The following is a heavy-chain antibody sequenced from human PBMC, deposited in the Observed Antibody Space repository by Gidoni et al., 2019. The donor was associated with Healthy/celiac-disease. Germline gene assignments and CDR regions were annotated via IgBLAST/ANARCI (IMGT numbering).Heavy chain of an antibody. J-gene: IGHJ4*02. V-gene: IGHV3-23*01. CDR3: ATLRFLRLFDY. D-gene: IGHD3-3*01. CDR2: ISGSGGRT. CDR1: GFTFSSYA. Sequence: EVQLLESGGGLVQPGGSLSLSCAASGFTFSSYAMSWVRQAPGKGLEWVSGISGSGGRTYYADSVKGRFTISRDNSKNTLYLQMNSLRAEDTAVYYCATLRFLRLFDYWGQGTLVTVSS.